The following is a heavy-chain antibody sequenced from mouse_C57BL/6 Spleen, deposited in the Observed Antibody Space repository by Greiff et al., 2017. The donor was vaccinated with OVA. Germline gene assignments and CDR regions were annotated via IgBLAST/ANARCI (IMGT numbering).Heavy chain of an antibody. J-gene: IGHJ4*01. CDR1: GFTFSSYA. V-gene: IGHV5-4*01. CDR2: ISDGGSYT. Sequence: DVHLVESGGGLVKPGGSLKLSCAASGFTFSSYAMSWVRQTPEKRLEWVATISDGGSYTYYPDNVKGRFTISRDNAKNNLYLQMSHLKSEDTAMYYCARGTLHYYAMDYWGQGTSVTVSS. CDR3: ARGTLHYYAMDY.